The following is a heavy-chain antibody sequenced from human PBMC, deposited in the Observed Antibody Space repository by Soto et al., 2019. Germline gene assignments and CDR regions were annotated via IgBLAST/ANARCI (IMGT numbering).Heavy chain of an antibody. D-gene: IGHD1-1*01. CDR3: XRHGKSSVITKTYGMDV. CDR2: IDPSDSYT. V-gene: IGHV5-10-1*01. CDR1: GYRFSIQW. J-gene: IGHJ6*02. Sequence: SGESLKISCKGSGYRFSIQWISWVRQMPGKGLEWMGRIDPSDSYTSYSPSFQGHVTISTDNSISTAYLQWSSLKASDTAMYYCXRHGKSSVITKTYGMDVWGQGTTVTVSS.